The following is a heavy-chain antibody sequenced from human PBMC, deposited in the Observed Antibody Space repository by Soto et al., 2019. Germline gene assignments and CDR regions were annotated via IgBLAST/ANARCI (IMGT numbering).Heavy chain of an antibody. Sequence: GASVKVSCKASGYTFTSYYMHWVRQAPEQGLEWMGIINPSGGSTSYAQKFQGRVTMTRDTSTGTVYMELSSLRSEDTAVYYCARAYCSGGSCNGGYYYMDVWGKGTTVTVSS. J-gene: IGHJ6*03. CDR2: INPSGGST. D-gene: IGHD2-15*01. CDR1: GYTFTSYY. V-gene: IGHV1-46*03. CDR3: ARAYCSGGSCNGGYYYMDV.